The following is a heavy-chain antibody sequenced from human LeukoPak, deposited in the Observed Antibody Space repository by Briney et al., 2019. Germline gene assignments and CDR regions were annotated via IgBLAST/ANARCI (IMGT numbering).Heavy chain of an antibody. Sequence: PGGSLRLSCAASGFTFSSYAMSWVRQAPGKGLEWVSAISGSGGSTYYADSVKGRFTISRDNSKNTLYLQMNSLRAEDTAGYYCAKPFSAGRWNYFDYWGQGTLVTVSS. D-gene: IGHD1-26*01. CDR3: AKPFSAGRWNYFDY. J-gene: IGHJ4*02. V-gene: IGHV3-23*01. CDR1: GFTFSSYA. CDR2: ISGSGGST.